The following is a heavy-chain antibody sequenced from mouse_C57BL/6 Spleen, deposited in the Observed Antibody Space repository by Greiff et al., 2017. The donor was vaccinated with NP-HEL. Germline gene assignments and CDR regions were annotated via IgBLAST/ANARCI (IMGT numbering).Heavy chain of an antibody. D-gene: IGHD1-3*01. V-gene: IGHV7-3*01. CDR2: IRNKANGYTT. Sequence: DVKLVESGGGLVQPGGSLSLSCAASGFTFTDYYMSWVRQPPGKALEWLGFIRNKANGYTTEYSASVKGRFTISRDNSQSILYLQMNALRAEDSATYYCARLRYEWMDYWGQGTSVTVSS. CDR3: ARLRYEWMDY. J-gene: IGHJ4*01. CDR1: GFTFTDYY.